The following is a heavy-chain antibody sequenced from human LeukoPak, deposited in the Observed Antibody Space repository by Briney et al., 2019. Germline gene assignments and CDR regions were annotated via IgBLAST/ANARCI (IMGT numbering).Heavy chain of an antibody. D-gene: IGHD3-3*01. V-gene: IGHV3-33*06. J-gene: IGHJ4*02. CDR3: AKSRAIFGVGIDY. Sequence: PGGSLRLSCAASGFTFSSYGMHWVRQAPGKGLEWVAVIWYDGSNKYYADPVKGRFTISRDNSKNTLYLQMNSLRAEDTAVYYCAKSRAIFGVGIDYWGQGTLVTVSS. CDR1: GFTFSSYG. CDR2: IWYDGSNK.